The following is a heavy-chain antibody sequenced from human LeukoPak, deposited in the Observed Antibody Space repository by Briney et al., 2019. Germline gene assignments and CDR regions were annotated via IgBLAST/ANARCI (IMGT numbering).Heavy chain of an antibody. V-gene: IGHV3-30*18. J-gene: IGHJ4*02. CDR2: ISSDGNSK. CDR1: GFTFTTSG. D-gene: IGHD3-10*01. Sequence: GRSLRLSCAASGFTFTTSGMRWVRQAPGKGLEWMALISSDGNSKDYADSVKGRFTISRDNSKNTVSLQMNSLRAEDTAIYYCAKWRRGHYYGSGTEPDYWGQGTLVTVS. CDR3: AKWRRGHYYGSGTEPDY.